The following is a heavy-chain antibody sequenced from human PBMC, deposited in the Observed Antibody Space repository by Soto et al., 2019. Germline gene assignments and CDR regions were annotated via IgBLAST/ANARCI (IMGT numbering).Heavy chain of an antibody. CDR2: ISGGGSST. CDR3: AKGVDLGELSLRLFYYYYGMDV. D-gene: IGHD3-16*02. V-gene: IGHV3-23*01. Sequence: GGSQRHSYAPSELNFSSYAMTWIRQKQGKGLEWLSTISGGGSSTYYADSVKGRFTISRDNSKNTLYLQMNSLRAEDTAVYYCAKGVDLGELSLRLFYYYYGMDVWGQGTTVTVSS. J-gene: IGHJ6*02. CDR1: ELNFSSYA.